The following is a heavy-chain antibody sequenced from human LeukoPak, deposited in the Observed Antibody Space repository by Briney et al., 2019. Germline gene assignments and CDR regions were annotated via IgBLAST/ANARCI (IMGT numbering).Heavy chain of an antibody. V-gene: IGHV3-74*01. Sequence: GGSLRLSCAASGFTFSSYWMHWVRQAPGKGLVWVSHTNSDGSSTTYADSVKGRFTISRDNAKNTLYLQMNSLRAEDTAVYYCARDCGGDCYSFDYWGQGTLVTVSS. CDR3: ARDCGGDCYSFDY. CDR1: GFTFSSYW. D-gene: IGHD2-21*02. J-gene: IGHJ4*02. CDR2: TNSDGSST.